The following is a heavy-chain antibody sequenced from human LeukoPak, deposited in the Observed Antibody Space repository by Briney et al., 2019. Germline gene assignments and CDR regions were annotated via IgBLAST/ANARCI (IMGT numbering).Heavy chain of an antibody. CDR1: GGSVSSRPHF. Sequence: SETLSLTCTVSGGSVSSRPHFWTWIRQTPGKGLEWIGTIYYTGSANYNPSLKSRVTMSVDTSKDHFSLNLSSVTATDTAVYFCVRLLGGYFAGNTFDIWGQGTVVSVSS. V-gene: IGHV4-39*02. CDR3: VRLLGGYFAGNTFDI. CDR2: IYYTGSA. J-gene: IGHJ3*02. D-gene: IGHD3-9*01.